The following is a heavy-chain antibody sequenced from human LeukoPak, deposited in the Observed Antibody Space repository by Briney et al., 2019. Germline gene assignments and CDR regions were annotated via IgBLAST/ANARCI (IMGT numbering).Heavy chain of an antibody. J-gene: IGHJ5*02. D-gene: IGHD3-10*01. CDR3: AREPRGLWFGDDNWFDP. CDR2: VHASGTT. Sequence: SETLSLTCTVSGVSISSYHWSWIRQPAGKGLEWIGRVHASGTTNYNPSLKSRVTMSVDTPKNQFSLKVSSVTAADTAVYYCAREPRGLWFGDDNWFDPWGQGTLVNVSS. V-gene: IGHV4-4*07. CDR1: GVSISSYH.